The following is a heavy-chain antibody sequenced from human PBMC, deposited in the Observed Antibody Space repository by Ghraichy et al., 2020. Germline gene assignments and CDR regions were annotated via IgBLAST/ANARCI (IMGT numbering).Heavy chain of an antibody. D-gene: IGHD6-13*01. Sequence: GGSLRLSCAASGFTFSSYAMSWVRQAPGKGLEWVSAISGSGGSTYYADSVKGRFTISRDNSKNTLYLQMNSLRAEDTAVYYCAKDDPPRGSSWYGEPQYYFDYWGQGTLVTVSS. CDR1: GFTFSSYA. V-gene: IGHV3-23*01. J-gene: IGHJ4*02. CDR3: AKDDPPRGSSWYGEPQYYFDY. CDR2: ISGSGGST.